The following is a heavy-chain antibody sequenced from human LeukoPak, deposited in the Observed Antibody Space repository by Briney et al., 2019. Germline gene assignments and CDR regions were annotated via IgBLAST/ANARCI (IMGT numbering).Heavy chain of an antibody. D-gene: IGHD3-10*01. J-gene: IGHJ6*02. CDR1: GGSISSGDYY. V-gene: IGHV4-30-4*01. CDR2: IYYSGST. CDR3: ARATMVRGVIAHYYYGMDV. Sequence: PSETLSLTCTVSGGSISSGDYYWSWIRQPPGKGLEWIGYIYYSGSTYYNPSLKSRVTISVDTSKNQFSLKLSSVTAADTAVYYCARATMVRGVIAHYYYGMDVWGQGTTVTVSS.